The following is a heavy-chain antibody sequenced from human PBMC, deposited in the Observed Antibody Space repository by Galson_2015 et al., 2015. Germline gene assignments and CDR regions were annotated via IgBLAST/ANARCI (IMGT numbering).Heavy chain of an antibody. V-gene: IGHV3-53*01. Sequence: SLRLSCAASGFTVSSNYMSWVRQAPGKGLEWVSVICGSGGSTYDADSMKGRFTICKENSKNILYMEMNSLRAEDTAEYYCARGAWLEFWGQGTLVTVSS. CDR3: ARGAWLEF. CDR1: GFTVSSNY. J-gene: IGHJ5*01. CDR2: ICGSGGST.